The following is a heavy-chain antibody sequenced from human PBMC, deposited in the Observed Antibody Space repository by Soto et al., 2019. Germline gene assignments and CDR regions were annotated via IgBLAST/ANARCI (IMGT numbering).Heavy chain of an antibody. D-gene: IGHD2-21*01. V-gene: IGHV1-69*05. J-gene: IGHJ6*02. Sequence: QVQLVQSGAEVKKPGSSVKVSCKASGGTFSSYAISWVRQAPGQGLEWMGGIIPIFGTANYAQKFQGRVTIPXXEXTXXAYMELSSLRSEDTAVYYCARARDLTPIPPYGMDVWGQGTTVTVSS. CDR3: ARARDLTPIPPYGMDV. CDR2: IIPIFGTA. CDR1: GGTFSSYA.